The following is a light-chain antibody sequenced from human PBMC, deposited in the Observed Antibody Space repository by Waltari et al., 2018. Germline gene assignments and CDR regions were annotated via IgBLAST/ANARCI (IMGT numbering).Light chain of an antibody. CDR3: CSYTTSSILL. Sequence: QSAPTQPPSVSGSPGQSVTISCTGTSSDVGGYDYVSWYQQHPGKAPKLMIYGVSNRPSGVSDLFSGSKSGNTASLTISGLQAEDEADYYCCSYTTSSILLFGGGTRLTVL. V-gene: IGLV2-14*01. J-gene: IGLJ2*01. CDR2: GVS. CDR1: SSDVGGYDY.